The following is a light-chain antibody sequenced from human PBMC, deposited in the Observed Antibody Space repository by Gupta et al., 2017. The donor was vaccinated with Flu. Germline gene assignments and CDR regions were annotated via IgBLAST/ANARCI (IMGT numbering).Light chain of an antibody. J-gene: IGLJ3*02. CDR3: VLYMGNGISV. CDR1: SGSVSSNNY. Sequence: VTLTCGLSSGSVSSNNYPSWYQQAPGQAPRPLMFATTARSAGVPDRFSGSILGDKAALTIAGAQADDESDYYCVLYMGNGISVFGGGTRLSVL. V-gene: IGLV8-61*01. CDR2: ATT.